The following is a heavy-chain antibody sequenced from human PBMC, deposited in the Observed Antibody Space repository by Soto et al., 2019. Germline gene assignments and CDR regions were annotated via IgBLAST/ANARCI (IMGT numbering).Heavy chain of an antibody. CDR1: GVTLTTND. CDR2: ISGDDGSG. Sequence: VGPLRLSCVDSGVTLTTNDMDWVLQAPWKGLEWVSFISGDDGSGNYEDSFKGRFNISRDNSKNNLYLHMNSLRAEDTAIYYCVKEASGWKSRGSFDLWGRGTIVTVSS. D-gene: IGHD6-19*01. V-gene: IGHV3-23*01. CDR3: VKEASGWKSRGSFDL. J-gene: IGHJ3*01.